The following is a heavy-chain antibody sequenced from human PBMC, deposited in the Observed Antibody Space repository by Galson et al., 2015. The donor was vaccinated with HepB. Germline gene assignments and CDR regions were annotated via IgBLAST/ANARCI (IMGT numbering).Heavy chain of an antibody. CDR3: ARDGLRFLEWFGNAFDI. J-gene: IGHJ3*02. CDR1: GYTFSSYA. V-gene: IGHV3-48*02. CDR2: ISSSSSTI. D-gene: IGHD3-3*01. Sequence: SLRLSCAASGYTFSSYAMTWVRQAPRNVLEWVAYISSSSSTIYYADSVKGRFTISRDKAKNSVYLQMNSLRDEDTAVYYCARDGLRFLEWFGNAFDIWGQGTMVTVSS.